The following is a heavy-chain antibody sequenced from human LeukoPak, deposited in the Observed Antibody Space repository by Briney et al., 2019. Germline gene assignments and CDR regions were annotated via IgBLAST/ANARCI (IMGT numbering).Heavy chain of an antibody. J-gene: IGHJ4*02. D-gene: IGHD3-22*01. Sequence: GGSLRLSCAASGFTFISYWMHWVRQALGKGLVWVSRINSDGSTTSYAASVKGRFTISRDTAKNTLYLQMNSLRAEDTAVYYCARGHHYYDSSAYYYWGQGTLVTVSS. CDR3: ARGHHYYDSSAYYY. CDR1: GFTFISYW. CDR2: INSDGSTT. V-gene: IGHV3-74*01.